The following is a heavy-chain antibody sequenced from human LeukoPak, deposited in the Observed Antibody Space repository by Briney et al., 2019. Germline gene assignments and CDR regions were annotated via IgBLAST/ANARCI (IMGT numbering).Heavy chain of an antibody. V-gene: IGHV1-18*01. CDR2: ISAYNGNT. Sequence: ASVKVSCKASGYTFTSYGISWVRQAPGQGLEWMGWISAYNGNTNYAQKLQGRVTMTTDTSTSTAYMELRSLRSDDTAVYYCARGPIQDCSGGSCYEVNFGYWGQGTLVTVSS. J-gene: IGHJ4*02. CDR1: GYTFTSYG. CDR3: ARGPIQDCSGGSCYEVNFGY. D-gene: IGHD2-15*01.